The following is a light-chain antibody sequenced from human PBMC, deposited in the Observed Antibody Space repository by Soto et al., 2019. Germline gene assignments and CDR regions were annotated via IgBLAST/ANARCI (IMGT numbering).Light chain of an antibody. J-gene: IGKJ5*01. V-gene: IGKV3-15*01. Sequence: EIVITQSPATLSVSPGERATLSCRASQTVSRNLAWXQQRPGXXPXLLIYDVFTRAAGIPARFSGSGSETEFTLPIRSLQSEDFAVYDCQQYNNWPSFGQGTRLEIK. CDR3: QQYNNWPS. CDR1: QTVSRN. CDR2: DVF.